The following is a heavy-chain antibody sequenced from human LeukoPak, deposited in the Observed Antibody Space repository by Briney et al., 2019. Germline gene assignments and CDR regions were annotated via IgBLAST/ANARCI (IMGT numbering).Heavy chain of an antibody. CDR2: IYHSGST. Sequence: SETLSLTCTVSGYSISSGYYWGWIRQPPGKGLEWIGSIYHSGSTYYNPSLKSRVTISVDTSKNQFSLKLSSVTAADTAVYYCARDGGTYYYDSSGYAFDIWGQGTMVTVSS. J-gene: IGHJ3*02. V-gene: IGHV4-38-2*02. CDR1: GYSISSGYY. CDR3: ARDGGTYYYDSSGYAFDI. D-gene: IGHD3-22*01.